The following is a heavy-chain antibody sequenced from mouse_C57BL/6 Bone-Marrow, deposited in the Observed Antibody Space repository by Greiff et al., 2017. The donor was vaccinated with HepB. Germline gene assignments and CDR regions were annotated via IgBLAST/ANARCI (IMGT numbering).Heavy chain of an antibody. CDR3: AREYYYGSSYDYYAMDY. J-gene: IGHJ4*01. Sequence: VQRVESGGGLVQPGGSLKLSCAASGFTFSDYYMYWVRQTPEKRLEWVAYISNGGGSTYYPDTVKGRFTISRDNAKNTLYLQMSRLKSEDTAMYYCAREYYYGSSYDYYAMDYWGQGTSVTVSS. CDR1: GFTFSDYY. CDR2: ISNGGGST. V-gene: IGHV5-12*01. D-gene: IGHD1-1*01.